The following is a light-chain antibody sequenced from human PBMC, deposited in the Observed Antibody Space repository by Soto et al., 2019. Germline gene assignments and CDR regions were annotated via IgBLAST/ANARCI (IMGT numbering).Light chain of an antibody. Sequence: EIVMTQSPATLSVSPGERATLSCRASQSVSSNLAWYQQKPGQAPRLLIYGASTWATGTPARFSGSGSGTEFTLTISSLQSEDFAVYYCQQYNTWPTFGQGTKVEIK. J-gene: IGKJ1*01. CDR1: QSVSSN. CDR3: QQYNTWPT. V-gene: IGKV3-15*01. CDR2: GAS.